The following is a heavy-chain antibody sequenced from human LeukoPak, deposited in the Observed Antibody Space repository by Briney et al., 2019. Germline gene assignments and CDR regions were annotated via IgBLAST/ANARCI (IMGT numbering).Heavy chain of an antibody. J-gene: IGHJ3*01. CDR1: GFTFSSYE. CDR3: VSDLWASGYNAPAFDV. D-gene: IGHD5-24*01. Sequence: GGSLRLSCAASGFTFSSYEMNWVRQAPGKGLEWVSYISSSGSTIYYADSVKGRFTISRDNAKNSLYLQMNSLRAQDTAVYYCVSDLWASGYNAPAFDVWGQGTMVTVSS. CDR2: ISSSGSTI. V-gene: IGHV3-48*03.